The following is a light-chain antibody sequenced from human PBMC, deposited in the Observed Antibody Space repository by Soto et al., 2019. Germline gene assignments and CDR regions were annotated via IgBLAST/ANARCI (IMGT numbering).Light chain of an antibody. Sequence: QSALTQPASVSGSPGQSITISCTGTSSDVGSYNLVSWYQQYPGRAPQLILYEVRNRPSGISFRFSGFKSGNTASLTISGLQAEDEADYYCSSFTSKSTLIFGGGTKLTVL. CDR1: SSDVGSYNL. J-gene: IGLJ2*01. CDR2: EVR. V-gene: IGLV2-14*02. CDR3: SSFTSKSTLI.